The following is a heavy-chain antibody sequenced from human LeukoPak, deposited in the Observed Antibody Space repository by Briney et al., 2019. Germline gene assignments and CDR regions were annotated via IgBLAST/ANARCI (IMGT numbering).Heavy chain of an antibody. V-gene: IGHV3-21*01. J-gene: IGHJ4*02. CDR1: GFTFSSYS. Sequence: GGSLRLSCAASGFTFSSYSMNWVRQAPGKGLEWVSSISSSSSYIYYADSVKGRFTIPRDNAKNTLYLQMNSLRVEDTAVYYCARGRPHGNDYWGQGTLVTVSS. CDR2: ISSSSSYI. CDR3: ARGRPHGNDY. D-gene: IGHD4-23*01.